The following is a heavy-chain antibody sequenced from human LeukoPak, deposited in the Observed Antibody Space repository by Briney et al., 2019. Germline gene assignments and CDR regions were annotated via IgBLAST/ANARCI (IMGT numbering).Heavy chain of an antibody. J-gene: IGHJ4*02. CDR3: ARDIWDRGTVTYFDY. D-gene: IGHD4-17*01. Sequence: AASVTVSCKASGGTFSSYAISWVRQAPGQGLEWMGGIIPIFGTANYAQKFQGRVTITADESTSTAYMELSSLRSEDTAVYYCARDIWDRGTVTYFDYWGQGTLVTVSS. CDR1: GGTFSSYA. V-gene: IGHV1-69*13. CDR2: IIPIFGTA.